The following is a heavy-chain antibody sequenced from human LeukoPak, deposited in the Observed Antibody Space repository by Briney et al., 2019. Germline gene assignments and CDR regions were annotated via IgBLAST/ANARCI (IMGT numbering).Heavy chain of an antibody. CDR2: ISNSGNSI. CDR3: ARPRGNVEMATIPFDY. CDR1: GFTFSSYE. Sequence: TGGSLRLSCAASGFTFSSYEMNWVRQAPGKGLEWVSFISNSGNSIYYADSVTGRFTISRDNAKNSLYLQMNSLRGEDTAVYYCARPRGNVEMATIPFDYWGQGTLVTVSS. J-gene: IGHJ4*02. V-gene: IGHV3-48*03. D-gene: IGHD5-24*01.